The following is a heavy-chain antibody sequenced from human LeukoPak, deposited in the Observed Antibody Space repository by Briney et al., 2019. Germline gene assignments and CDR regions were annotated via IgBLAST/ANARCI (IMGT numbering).Heavy chain of an antibody. CDR3: ARRRGWKQQVVYFDY. CDR1: GRSISSDY. Sequence: PSETLSLTCTVSGRSISSDYWSWIRQPPGKGLEWVGYLFHSGTRRYNPSLKSRVTISADTTKNQFFLSLNSTTAADTAVYYCARRRGWKQQVVYFDYWGQGTLATVSS. J-gene: IGHJ4*02. V-gene: IGHV4-59*08. D-gene: IGHD6-13*01. CDR2: LFHSGTR.